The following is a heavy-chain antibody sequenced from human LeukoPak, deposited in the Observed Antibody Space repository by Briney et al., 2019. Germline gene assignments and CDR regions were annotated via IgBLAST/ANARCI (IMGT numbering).Heavy chain of an antibody. J-gene: IGHJ4*02. Sequence: SETLSLTCSVSGDSITSTSYYWGWIRQPPEKGLEWIGSIYYSGSTYYNPSLKSRVTISVDTSKNQFSLKLSSVTAADTAVYYCARRERSVVPAAYFDYWGQGTLVTVSS. V-gene: IGHV4-39*01. CDR2: IYYSGST. CDR1: GDSITSTSYY. D-gene: IGHD2-2*01. CDR3: ARRERSVVPAAYFDY.